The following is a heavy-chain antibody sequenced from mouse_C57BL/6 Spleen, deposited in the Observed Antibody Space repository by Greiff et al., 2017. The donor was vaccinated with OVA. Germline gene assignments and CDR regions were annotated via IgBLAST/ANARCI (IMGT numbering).Heavy chain of an antibody. CDR2: IYPGGGYT. D-gene: IGHD3-3*01. CDR3: ARGQSYAMDY. CDR1: GYTFTNYW. V-gene: IGHV1-63*01. Sequence: QVQLQQSGAALVRPGTSVKMSCKASGYTFTNYWIGWAKQRPGHGLEWIGDIYPGGGYTNYNEKFKGKATLTADKSSSTAYMQFSSLTSEDSAIYYCARGQSYAMDYWGQGTSVTVSS. J-gene: IGHJ4*01.